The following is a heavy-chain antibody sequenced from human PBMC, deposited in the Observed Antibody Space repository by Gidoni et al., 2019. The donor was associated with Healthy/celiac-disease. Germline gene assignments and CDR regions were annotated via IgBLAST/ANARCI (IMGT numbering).Heavy chain of an antibody. CDR1: VGSISSSSYY. J-gene: IGHJ3*02. V-gene: IGHV4-39*01. Sequence: QLQLQESGPGLVKPSETLSLTCTVSVGSISSSSYYWGWIRQPPGKGLELIGSIYYRGSTYYNPSLKSRVTISVDTSKNQFSLKLSSVTAADTAVYYCARLGRYDAFDIWGQGTMVTVSS. D-gene: IGHD1-26*01. CDR2: IYYRGST. CDR3: ARLGRYDAFDI.